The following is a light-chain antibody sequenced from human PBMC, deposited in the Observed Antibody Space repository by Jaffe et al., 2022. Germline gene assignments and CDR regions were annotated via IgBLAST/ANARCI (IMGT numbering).Light chain of an antibody. CDR3: ISYTSSNTYV. CDR1: SSDVGSYNH. J-gene: IGLJ1*01. CDR2: DVS. Sequence: QSALTQPPSVSGSPGQSVTISCTGTSSDVGSYNHVSWYQQPPGTAPKVMIYDVSNRPSGVPDRFSGSKSGNTASLTISGLQAEDEADYYCISYTSSNTYVFGTGTTVTVL. V-gene: IGLV2-18*02.